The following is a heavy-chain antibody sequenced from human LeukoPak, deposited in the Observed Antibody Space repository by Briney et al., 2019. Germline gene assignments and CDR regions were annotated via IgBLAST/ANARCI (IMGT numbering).Heavy chain of an antibody. Sequence: ASVKVSCKASGYTFTSYGISWVRQAPGQGLEWMGWINPNSGGTNYAQKFQGRVTMTRDTSISTAYMELSRLRSDDTAVYYCARIKSGYYTSFGFDYWGQGTLVAVSS. V-gene: IGHV1-2*02. D-gene: IGHD3-3*01. CDR3: ARIKSGYYTSFGFDY. CDR2: INPNSGGT. J-gene: IGHJ4*02. CDR1: GYTFTSYG.